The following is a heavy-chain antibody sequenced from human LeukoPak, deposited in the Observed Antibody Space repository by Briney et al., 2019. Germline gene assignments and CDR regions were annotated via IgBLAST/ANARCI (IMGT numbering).Heavy chain of an antibody. CDR3: ARERKYDYGAYVGADAFDI. J-gene: IGHJ3*02. Sequence: SETLSLTCAVYGGSFSGYYWSWIRQPPGKGLEWIGYIYYSRSTYYNPPLKSRVTISVDTSKNQFSLKLSSVTAADTAVYYCARERKYDYGAYVGADAFDIWGQGTMVTVSS. CDR1: GGSFSGYY. D-gene: IGHD4-17*01. V-gene: IGHV4-34*09. CDR2: IYYSRST.